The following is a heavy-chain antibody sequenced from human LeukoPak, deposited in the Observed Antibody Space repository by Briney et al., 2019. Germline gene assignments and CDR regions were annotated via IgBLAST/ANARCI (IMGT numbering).Heavy chain of an antibody. CDR1: GFNFSDYY. CDR2: MSSRSGII. V-gene: IGHV3-11*01. CDR3: ATNSDYRFDY. J-gene: IGHJ4*02. Sequence: GGSLRLSCVASGFNFSDYYMNWIRQSPGKGLEWISYMSSRSGIIYYGGSVKGRFTISRDNAKNSLFLQMNSLRPDDTAVYYCATNSDYRFDYWGQGTLVTVSS. D-gene: IGHD5-12*01.